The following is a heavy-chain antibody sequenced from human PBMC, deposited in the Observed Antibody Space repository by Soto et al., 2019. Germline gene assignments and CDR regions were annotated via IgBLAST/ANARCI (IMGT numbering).Heavy chain of an antibody. V-gene: IGHV1-18*01. CDR1: GYTFTSYG. CDR3: ARDLSGNPGY. J-gene: IGHJ4*02. CDR2: ISAYNGNT. Sequence: QVQLVQSGAEVKKPGASVKVSCKAPGYTFTSYGISRGRQAPGQGVGWMGWISAYNGNTNDGQKLQGRGTMTTDTSTSTAYMELRSLRSDDAAVYYCARDLSGNPGYWGQGTLVTVSS. D-gene: IGHD2-15*01.